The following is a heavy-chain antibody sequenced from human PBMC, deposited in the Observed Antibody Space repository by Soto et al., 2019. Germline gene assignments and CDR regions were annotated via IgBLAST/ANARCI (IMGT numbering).Heavy chain of an antibody. CDR3: ARERPDGSRVDP. CDR1: GGSISTSSSTYY. D-gene: IGHD6-13*01. J-gene: IGHJ5*02. CDR2: FFYSGKS. V-gene: IGHV4-39*02. Sequence: PSETLSLTCSVSGGSISTSSSTYYWGWMRQPPGKGLEWIASFFYSGKSFYNPSLKSRVTMSVDTSKNQFPLNLSSVTAADTAVYYCARERPDGSRVDPWGQGTLVTVSS.